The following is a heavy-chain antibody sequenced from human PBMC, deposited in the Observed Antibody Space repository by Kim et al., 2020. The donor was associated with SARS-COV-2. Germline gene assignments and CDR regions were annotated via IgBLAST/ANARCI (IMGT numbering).Heavy chain of an antibody. CDR1: GGSISSYY. Sequence: SETLSLTCTVSGGSISSYYWSWIRQPPGKGLEWIGYIYYSGSTNYNPSLKSRVTISVDTSKNQFSLKLSSVTAADTAVYYCARVVSDEQIAAAGTDNWFDPWGQGTLVTVSS. V-gene: IGHV4-59*01. J-gene: IGHJ5*02. D-gene: IGHD6-13*01. CDR3: ARVVSDEQIAAAGTDNWFDP. CDR2: IYYSGST.